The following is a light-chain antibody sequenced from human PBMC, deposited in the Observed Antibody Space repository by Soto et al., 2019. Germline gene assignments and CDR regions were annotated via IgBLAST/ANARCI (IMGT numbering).Light chain of an antibody. V-gene: IGKV1-5*03. CDR1: QSISNW. Sequence: DIQMTQSPSTLSASVGDRVTITRRASQSISNWLAWYQQKPGKAPKLLIYKASSLESGVPSRFSGSGSGTEFTLTISSLQPDDFAAYYCQQYQSYSRTFGQGTKVEVK. J-gene: IGKJ1*01. CDR2: KAS. CDR3: QQYQSYSRT.